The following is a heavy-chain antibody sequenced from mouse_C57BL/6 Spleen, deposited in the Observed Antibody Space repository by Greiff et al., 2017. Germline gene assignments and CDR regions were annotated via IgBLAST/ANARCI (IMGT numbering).Heavy chain of an antibody. V-gene: IGHV5-17*01. D-gene: IGHD1-1*01. J-gene: IGHJ4*01. Sequence: EVKVEESGGGLVKPGGSLKLSCAASGFTFSDYGMHWVRQAPEKGLEWVAYISSGSSTIYYADTVKGRFTISRDNAKNTLFLQMTSLRSEDTAMYYCARRSYDYYAMDYWGQGTSVTVSS. CDR3: ARRSYDYYAMDY. CDR1: GFTFSDYG. CDR2: ISSGSSTI.